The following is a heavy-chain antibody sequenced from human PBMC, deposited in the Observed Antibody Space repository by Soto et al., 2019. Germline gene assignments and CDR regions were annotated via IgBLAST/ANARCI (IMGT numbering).Heavy chain of an antibody. CDR2: IYHSGST. CDR1: GGSISSGGYS. V-gene: IGHV4-30-2*01. CDR3: ARGGYSYGPPYYFDY. D-gene: IGHD5-18*01. Sequence: QLQLQESGSGLVKPSQTLSLTCAVSGGSISSGGYSWSWIRQPPGKGLEWIGYIYHSGSTYYNPYIKSRVTISVDRSKNQFSLKLSSVTAADTAVYYCARGGYSYGPPYYFDYWGQGTLVTVSS. J-gene: IGHJ4*02.